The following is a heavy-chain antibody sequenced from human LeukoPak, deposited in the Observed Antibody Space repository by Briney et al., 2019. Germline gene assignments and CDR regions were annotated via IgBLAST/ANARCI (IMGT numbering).Heavy chain of an antibody. CDR1: GFTFSSYS. J-gene: IGHJ6*02. D-gene: IGHD3-22*01. CDR3: ARDLYYDSSGYYHYYYYYGMDV. Sequence: GGSLRLSCAASGFTFSSYSMNWVRQAPGKGLEWVSSISSSSSYIYYADSVKGRFTISRDNDKNSLYLHMNSLRAEDTAVYYCARDLYYDSSGYYHYYYYYGMDVWGQGTTVTVSS. V-gene: IGHV3-21*01. CDR2: ISSSSSYI.